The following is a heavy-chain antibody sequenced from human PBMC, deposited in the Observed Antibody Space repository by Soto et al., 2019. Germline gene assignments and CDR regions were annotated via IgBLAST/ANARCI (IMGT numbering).Heavy chain of an antibody. CDR2: IYYSGST. CDR3: ARRTVNIRTFYSGLKTHCFDY. D-gene: IGHD6-19*01. J-gene: IGHJ4*02. Sequence: QLQLQESGPGLVKPSETLSLTCAVSGGSISSSSYYWGWIRQPPGKGLEWIGSIYYSGSTYYTPSLQSRVAISVDTSKNQFSLKRNSVTAADTAVYYCARRTVNIRTFYSGLKTHCFDYWGQGTLVTVSS. CDR1: GGSISSSSYY. V-gene: IGHV4-39*01.